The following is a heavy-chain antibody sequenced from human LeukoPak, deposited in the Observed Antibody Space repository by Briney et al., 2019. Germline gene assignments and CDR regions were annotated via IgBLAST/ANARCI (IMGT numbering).Heavy chain of an antibody. Sequence: GGSRRLSWVAPGSTFDVFAIHWDRQAPGKGLEWAAGISWNGGFIHYADSGKGRFTLSRDNAKNSLYLQMNSLRTEDMALYYCAKSRCSVGSCYYFDYWGQGSLVSVSS. D-gene: IGHD2-15*01. CDR3: AKSRCSVGSCYYFDY. CDR2: ISWNGGFI. CDR1: GSTFDVFA. J-gene: IGHJ4*02. V-gene: IGHV3-9*03.